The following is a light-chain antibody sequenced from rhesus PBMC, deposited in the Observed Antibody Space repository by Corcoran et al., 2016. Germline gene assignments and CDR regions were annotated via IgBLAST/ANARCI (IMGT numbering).Light chain of an antibody. J-gene: IGKJ4*01. CDR2: AAS. CDR3: QHYYDNPLT. Sequence: DIQMTQSPSALSASVGDRVTISCRASQNIYSNLAWYQQNPGKAPKLLIYAASSLQTGIPSRFRGSGAGTDFTLTISSLQPEDSAAYYCQHYYDNPLTCGGGTKVELK. CDR1: QNIYSN. V-gene: IGKV1S12*01.